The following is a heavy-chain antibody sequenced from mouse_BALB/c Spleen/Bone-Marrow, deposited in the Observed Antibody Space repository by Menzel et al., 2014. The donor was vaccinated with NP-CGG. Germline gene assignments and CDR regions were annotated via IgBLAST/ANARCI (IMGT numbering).Heavy chain of an antibody. V-gene: IGHV1-69*01. CDR3: ARRVVYYYGSFYD. CDR2: IDPSDSYT. Sequence: QVQLQQSGAELVMPGASVKMSCKASGYTFTDYWMHWVKQRPGQGLVWLGAIDPSDSYTSYNQKFKGKATLTVDEASSTAYMQLSSLTSEGSAVYCNARRVVYYYGSFYDWGQVTTLTVAS. J-gene: IGHJ2*01. D-gene: IGHD1-1*01. CDR1: GYTFTDYW.